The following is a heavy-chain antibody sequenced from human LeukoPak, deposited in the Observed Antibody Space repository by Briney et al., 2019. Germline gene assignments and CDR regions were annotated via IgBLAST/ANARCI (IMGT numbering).Heavy chain of an antibody. V-gene: IGHV3-23*01. CDR3: AKVWNGDEYYFDY. Sequence: GGSLRLSCAASGFTFSSYAMSWVRQAPGKGLEWVSAISGSGGSTYYADSVKGRFTISRDNSKNTLYPQMNSLRAEDTAVYYCAKVWNGDEYYFDYWGQGTLVTVSS. D-gene: IGHD4-17*01. J-gene: IGHJ4*02. CDR2: ISGSGGST. CDR1: GFTFSSYA.